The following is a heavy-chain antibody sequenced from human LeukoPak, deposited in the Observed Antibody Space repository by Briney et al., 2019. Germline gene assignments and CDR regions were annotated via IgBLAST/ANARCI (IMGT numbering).Heavy chain of an antibody. Sequence: GGSLRLSCAASGFTFSDYYMSWIRQAPGKGLEWISAISAGGSSTYYADSVKGRFTISRDNSRNTLYLQMNSLRAEDTAVYYCAKEESPYGSSWYSYWGQGTLVTVSS. D-gene: IGHD6-13*01. CDR1: GFTFSDYY. CDR3: AKEESPYGSSWYSY. J-gene: IGHJ4*02. V-gene: IGHV3-23*01. CDR2: ISAGGSST.